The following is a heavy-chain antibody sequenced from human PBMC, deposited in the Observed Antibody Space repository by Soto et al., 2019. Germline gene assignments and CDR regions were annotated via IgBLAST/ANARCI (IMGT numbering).Heavy chain of an antibody. D-gene: IGHD2-2*01. Sequence: LSLTCAASGFTFSSYAMSWVRQAPGKGLEWVSAISGSGGSTYYADSVKGRFTISRDNSKNTLYLQMNSLRAEDTAVYYCAKDMDPSDYQLLSPPFDYWGQGTLVTVSS. V-gene: IGHV3-23*01. CDR2: ISGSGGST. J-gene: IGHJ4*02. CDR3: AKDMDPSDYQLLSPPFDY. CDR1: GFTFSSYA.